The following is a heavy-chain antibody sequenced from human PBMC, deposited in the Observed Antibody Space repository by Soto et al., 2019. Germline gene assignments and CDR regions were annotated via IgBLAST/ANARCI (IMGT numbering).Heavy chain of an antibody. CDR1: GASISSYY. D-gene: IGHD7-27*01. Sequence: ETLSLTCPVSGASISSYYWSGIRQPPGKGLEWIGYIYYSGSTNYNPSLKSRVTISVDTSKNQFSLKLSSVTAADTAVYYCARVKEKLGILRYFDLWGRGTLVTVYS. J-gene: IGHJ2*01. V-gene: IGHV4-59*01. CDR3: ARVKEKLGILRYFDL. CDR2: IYYSGST.